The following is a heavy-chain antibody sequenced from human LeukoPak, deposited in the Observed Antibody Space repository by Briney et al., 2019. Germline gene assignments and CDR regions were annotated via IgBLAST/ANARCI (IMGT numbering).Heavy chain of an antibody. D-gene: IGHD3-22*01. J-gene: IGHJ4*02. CDR3: ARDHYYDSSGYSNPDC. CDR1: GFTFSSYA. V-gene: IGHV3-30*01. CDR2: ISYDGSNK. Sequence: GGSLRLSCAASGFTFSSYAMHWVRQAPGKGLEWVAVISYDGSNKYYADSVKGRFTISRDNSKNTLYLQMNSLRAEDTAVYYCARDHYYDSSGYSNPDCWGQGTLVTVSS.